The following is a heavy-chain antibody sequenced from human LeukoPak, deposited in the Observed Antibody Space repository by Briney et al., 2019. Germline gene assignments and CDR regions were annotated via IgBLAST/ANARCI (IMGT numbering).Heavy chain of an antibody. CDR1: GFTFSSYS. CDR2: ISSSSSYI. D-gene: IGHD1-26*01. CDR3: ASSEWELPSFDY. J-gene: IGHJ4*02. Sequence: PGGSLRLSCAASGFTFSSYSMNWVRQAPGKGLEWVSSISSSSSYIYYADSVKGRFTISRDNAKNSLYLQMNSLRAEDTAVYYCASSEWELPSFDYWGQGTLVTVSS. V-gene: IGHV3-21*04.